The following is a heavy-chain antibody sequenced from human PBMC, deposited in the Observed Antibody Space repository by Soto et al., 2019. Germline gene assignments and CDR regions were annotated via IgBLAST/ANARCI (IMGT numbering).Heavy chain of an antibody. CDR2: INAGNGNT. Sequence: GASVKVSCKTSGYTFTSYGITWVRQAPGQGLEWMGWINAGNGNTKYSQKFQGRVTITRDTSASTAYMELSSLRSEDTAVYYCARADQPLLGYFDYWGQGTLDTVSS. CDR3: ARADQPLLGYFDY. CDR1: GYTFTSYG. J-gene: IGHJ4*02. V-gene: IGHV1-3*01. D-gene: IGHD2-2*01.